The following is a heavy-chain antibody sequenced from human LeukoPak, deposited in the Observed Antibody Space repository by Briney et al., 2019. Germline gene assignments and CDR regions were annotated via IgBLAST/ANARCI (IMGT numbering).Heavy chain of an antibody. J-gene: IGHJ4*02. Sequence: PSETLSLTCTASGGSINSNSYYWGWIRQPPGRGLEWIGNIYYSGSTYYNPSLKSRVTMAVDPSNNQFSLKLNSVTDTDTAVFFCARGTNTGSYSYWGQGTLVTVSS. CDR1: GGSINSNSYY. CDR2: IYYSGST. V-gene: IGHV4-39*01. CDR3: ARGTNTGSYSY. D-gene: IGHD1-26*01.